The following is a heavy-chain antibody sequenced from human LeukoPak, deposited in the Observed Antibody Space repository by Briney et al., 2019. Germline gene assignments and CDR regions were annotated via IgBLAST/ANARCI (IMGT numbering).Heavy chain of an antibody. CDR2: ISSDGSNE. V-gene: IGHV3-30*04. J-gene: IGHJ6*03. CDR3: ARDVRTTVTTSKTYYYYYMDV. CDR1: GFTFSNYA. Sequence: GGSLRLSCAASGFTFSNYAMHWVRQAPGKGLEWVTVISSDGSNEYYADSVKGRFSISRDNSKNTLYLQMSSLRAEDTAVYYCARDVRTTVTTSKTYYYYYMDVWGKGTTVTVSS. D-gene: IGHD4-17*01.